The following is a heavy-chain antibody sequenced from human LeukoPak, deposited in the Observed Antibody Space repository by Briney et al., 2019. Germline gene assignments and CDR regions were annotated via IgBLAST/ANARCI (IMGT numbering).Heavy chain of an antibody. D-gene: IGHD1-26*01. CDR2: IRYDGNNK. CDR3: AKGTVGAYEIDY. J-gene: IGHJ4*02. CDR1: GFTFSSYG. Sequence: GRSLRLSCAASGFTFSSYGLHWVRQAPGRGLEWVAFIRYDGNNKYYADSVKGRFTISRDNSKNTLYLQMNSLRTEDTAVYYCAKGTVGAYEIDYWGQGTLVTVSS. V-gene: IGHV3-30*02.